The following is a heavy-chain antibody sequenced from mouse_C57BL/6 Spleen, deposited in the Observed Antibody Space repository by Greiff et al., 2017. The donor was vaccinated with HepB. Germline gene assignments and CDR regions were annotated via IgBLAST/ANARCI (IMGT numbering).Heavy chain of an antibody. CDR3: TSLTTVVADFDC. V-gene: IGHV14-4*01. CDR1: GFNIKDDY. D-gene: IGHD1-1*01. J-gene: IGHJ2*02. CDR2: IDPENGDT. Sequence: VQLQQSGAELVRPGASVKLSCTASGFNIKDDYMHWVKQRPEQGLEWIGWIDPENGDTEYASKFQGKATITADTSSNAAYLQLSSLTSEDTAVYYCTSLTTVVADFDCWGQGTSRTVSS.